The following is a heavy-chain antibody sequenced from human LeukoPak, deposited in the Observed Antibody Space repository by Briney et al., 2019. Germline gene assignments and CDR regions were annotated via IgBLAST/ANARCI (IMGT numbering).Heavy chain of an antibody. J-gene: IGHJ6*02. V-gene: IGHV1-18*04. CDR2: ISAYNGNT. D-gene: IGHD2-2*01. CDR3: ARCGPNDCSSTSCYPYYYGMDV. Sequence: ASVKVSCKASGYTFTSYYMHWVRQAPGQGLEWMGWISAYNGNTNYAQKLQGRVTMTTDTSTSTAYMELRSLRSDDTAVYYCARCGPNDCSSTSCYPYYYGMDVWGQGTTVTVSS. CDR1: GYTFTSYY.